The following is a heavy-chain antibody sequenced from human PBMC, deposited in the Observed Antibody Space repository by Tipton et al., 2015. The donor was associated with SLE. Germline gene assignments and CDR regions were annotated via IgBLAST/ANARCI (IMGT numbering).Heavy chain of an antibody. J-gene: IGHJ5*02. CDR1: GGSISSGGFC. V-gene: IGHV4-31*03. CDR2: IHYSGST. CDR3: TRTYSSTANWFDP. Sequence: TLSLTCTISGGSISSGGFCWSWIRQHPGKGLVWIGYIHYSGSTYYNPSLKSRVTISADTSKNHFSLRLTSVTPADMAVYYCTRTYSSTANWFDPWGQGTLVTVSS. D-gene: IGHD6-19*01.